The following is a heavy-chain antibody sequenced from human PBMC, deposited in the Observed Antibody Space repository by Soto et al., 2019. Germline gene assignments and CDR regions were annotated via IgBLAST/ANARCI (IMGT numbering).Heavy chain of an antibody. CDR2: VYWNTEK. D-gene: IGHD2-2*01. Sequence: QITLKESGPTLVKPTQTLALTCTFSGFSLSTGGVGVGWFRQPPGKALEWLADVYWNTEKNYSPSLPGRLTITSDTSKNQVVLTMTDMDPVDTATYYCAHRSVHYGMDVWGQGTTVTVSS. V-gene: IGHV2-5*01. CDR1: GFSLSTGGVG. CDR3: AHRSVHYGMDV. J-gene: IGHJ6*02.